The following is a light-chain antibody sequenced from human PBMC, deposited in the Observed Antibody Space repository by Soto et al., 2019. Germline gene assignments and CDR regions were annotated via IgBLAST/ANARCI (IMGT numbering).Light chain of an antibody. CDR1: QSISSY. Sequence: IVLTQFPATLFLSPGERATLSCRPSQSISSYLAWYQQKPGQAPRLLIFDASNRATGVPDRFGGSGSGTDFTLTISSLEPEDFAVYYCQQRSDWPRTFGQGTKVDIK. J-gene: IGKJ1*01. CDR2: DAS. CDR3: QQRSDWPRT. V-gene: IGKV3-11*01.